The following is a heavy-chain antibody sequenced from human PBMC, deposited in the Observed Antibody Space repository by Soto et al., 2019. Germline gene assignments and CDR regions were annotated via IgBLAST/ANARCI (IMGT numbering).Heavy chain of an antibody. CDR3: ARSGDKGIHDSGSVSHGYQYGLDV. D-gene: IGHD3-10*01. V-gene: IGHV4-30-4*08. CDR2: ISYSASS. CDR1: GASISSGGYY. J-gene: IGHJ6*02. Sequence: PSETLSLTCNVSGASISSGGYYWNWIRQVPGRGLEWIGYISYSASSFYNPSLERRVSVSIDTSGNQFSRKLSSGTAADTAVYYCARSGDKGIHDSGSVSHGYQYGLDVWGQGTTVTVSS.